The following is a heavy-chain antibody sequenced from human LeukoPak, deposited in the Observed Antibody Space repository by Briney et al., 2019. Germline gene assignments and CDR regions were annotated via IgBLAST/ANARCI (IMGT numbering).Heavy chain of an antibody. J-gene: IGHJ4*02. D-gene: IGHD3-22*01. Sequence: SGGSLRLSCAASGFTFSSYGMHWVRQAPGKGLEWVAVISYDGSNKYYADSVKGRFTISRDNSKNTLYLQMNSLRVEDTAVYYCAKDAYYYDSSGYYYADYWGQGTLVTVSS. CDR2: ISYDGSNK. V-gene: IGHV3-30*18. CDR1: GFTFSSYG. CDR3: AKDAYYYDSSGYYYADY.